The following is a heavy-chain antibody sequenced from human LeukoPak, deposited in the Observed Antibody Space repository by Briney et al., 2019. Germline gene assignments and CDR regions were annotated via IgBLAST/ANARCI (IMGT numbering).Heavy chain of an antibody. CDR3: AKSTGPIVVVTSDAFDI. CDR1: GFTFRGYA. D-gene: IGHD3-22*01. V-gene: IGHV3-9*01. CDR2: ISWNSGSI. Sequence: GGSLRLSCVASGFTFRGYAMHWVRQAPGKGLEWVSGISWNSGSIGYADSVKGRFTISRDNAKNSLYLQMNSLRAEDTALYYCAKSTGPIVVVTSDAFDIWGQGTMVTVSS. J-gene: IGHJ3*02.